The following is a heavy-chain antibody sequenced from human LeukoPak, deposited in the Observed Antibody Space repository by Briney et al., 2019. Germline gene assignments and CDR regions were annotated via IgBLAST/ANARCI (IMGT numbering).Heavy chain of an antibody. D-gene: IGHD2-2*01. Sequence: SETLSLTCTVSGGSISSSSYYWGWIRQPPGKGLEWIGYIYYSGSTNYNPSLKSRVTISVDTSKNQFSLKLSSVTAADTAVYYCASTRYCSSTSCYWFDPWGQGTLVTVSS. V-gene: IGHV4-61*05. CDR3: ASTRYCSSTSCYWFDP. CDR1: GGSISSSSYY. J-gene: IGHJ5*02. CDR2: IYYSGST.